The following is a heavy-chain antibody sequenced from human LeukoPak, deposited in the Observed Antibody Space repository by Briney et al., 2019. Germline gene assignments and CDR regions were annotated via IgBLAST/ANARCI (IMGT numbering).Heavy chain of an antibody. CDR2: IIPIFGAA. V-gene: IGHV1-69*05. CDR3: ARERPPGDSSNWFLEGYFDI. D-gene: IGHD6-13*01. J-gene: IGHJ4*02. CDR1: GGTFSSYA. Sequence: ASVKVSCKASGGTFSSYAITWVRQAPGQGLEWMGRIIPIFGAANYAQKFQGRVTITTDESTSTAYMELSTLRSDDTAVYYCARERPPGDSSNWFLEGYFDIWGQGTLVTVSS.